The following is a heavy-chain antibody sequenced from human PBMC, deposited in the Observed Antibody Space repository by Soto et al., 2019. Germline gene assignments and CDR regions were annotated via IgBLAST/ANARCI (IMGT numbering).Heavy chain of an antibody. CDR1: GGTFSSYA. D-gene: IGHD3-10*01. J-gene: IGHJ3*02. CDR2: IIPIFGTA. V-gene: IGHV1-69*01. Sequence: QVQLVQSGAEVKKPGSSVKVSCKASGGTFSSYAISWVRQAPGQGLEWMGGIIPIFGTANYAQKFQGRVTITADESTSTAYMELSSLRSEDTAVYYCATGDYGSGSYYGDAFDIWGQGTMVTVSS. CDR3: ATGDYGSGSYYGDAFDI.